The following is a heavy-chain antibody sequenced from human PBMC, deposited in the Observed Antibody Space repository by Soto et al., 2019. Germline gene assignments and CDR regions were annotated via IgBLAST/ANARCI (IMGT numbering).Heavy chain of an antibody. Sequence: QVQLQESGPGLVKPSQTLSLTCTVSGGSISSGDCYWSWIRQPPGKGLEWIGYIYYSGSSYYNPSLKSRVSISIDTSKNQFSLKLSSVTAADTAVYYCARSRISIFGILIIGSSFDPWGQGSLVTVSS. D-gene: IGHD3-3*01. CDR1: GGSISSGDCY. CDR3: ARSRISIFGILIIGSSFDP. V-gene: IGHV4-30-4*01. J-gene: IGHJ5*02. CDR2: IYYSGSS.